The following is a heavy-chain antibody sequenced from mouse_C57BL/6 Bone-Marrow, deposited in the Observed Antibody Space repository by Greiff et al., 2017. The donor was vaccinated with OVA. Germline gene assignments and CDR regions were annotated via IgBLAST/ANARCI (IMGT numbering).Heavy chain of an antibody. Sequence: VQLQQSGTVLARPGASVKMSCKPSGYTFTSYWMHWVKQRPGQGLEWIGAIYPGNSDTSYNQKFKGKAKLTAVTSASTAYMELSSLTNEDSAVYYCTRDFITTVVGYFDYWGQGTTLTVSS. CDR3: TRDFITTVVGYFDY. CDR1: GYTFTSYW. V-gene: IGHV1-5*01. CDR2: IYPGNSDT. J-gene: IGHJ2*01. D-gene: IGHD1-1*01.